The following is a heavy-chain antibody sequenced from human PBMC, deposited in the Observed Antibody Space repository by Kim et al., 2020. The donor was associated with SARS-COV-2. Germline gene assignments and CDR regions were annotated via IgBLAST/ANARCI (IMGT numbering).Heavy chain of an antibody. J-gene: IGHJ5*02. CDR1: GGSLSTWY. V-gene: IGHV4-4*07. CDR3: ARGGERWFDP. Sequence: SETLSLTCTVSGGSLSTWYWSWIRQPAGRGLEWIGRLSTSGNTNYNPSLKSRVTMSVDTSKNQFSLKLSSVTAADTAVYFCARGGERWFDPWGQGTLVTVSS. CDR2: LSTSGNT. D-gene: IGHD1-1*01.